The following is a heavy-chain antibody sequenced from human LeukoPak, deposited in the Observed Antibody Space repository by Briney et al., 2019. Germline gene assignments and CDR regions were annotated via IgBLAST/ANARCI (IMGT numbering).Heavy chain of an antibody. CDR2: INNSGST. J-gene: IGHJ4*02. D-gene: IGHD5-12*01. Sequence: RASGNPFPTPAVHGGGFRDLYWGRVRPSPRGGPGWVGEINNSGSTKYNPSLKSRVSISADTSKNQFSLKLSSVTAADTAVYYCARCGGYDYLDDYWGQGTLVTVSS. CDR1: GGGFRDLY. CDR3: ARCGGYDYLDDY. V-gene: IGHV4-34*01.